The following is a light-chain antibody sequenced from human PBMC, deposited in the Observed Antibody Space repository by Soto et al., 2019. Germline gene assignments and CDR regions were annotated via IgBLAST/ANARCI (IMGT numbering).Light chain of an antibody. Sequence: EGVLTQFPGTLPVSLGERATLSCRASQSVRNDYLAWYQQKRGQAPRLLIHGASTRATGIPDRFSGSGSGTDFILTISRVEPGDVGMYFCQQYGSLPETFGQGTKVDIK. CDR1: QSVRNDY. CDR2: GAS. V-gene: IGKV3-20*01. J-gene: IGKJ1*01. CDR3: QQYGSLPET.